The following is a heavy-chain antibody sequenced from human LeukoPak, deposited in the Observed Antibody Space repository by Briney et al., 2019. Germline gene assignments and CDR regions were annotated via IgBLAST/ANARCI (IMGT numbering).Heavy chain of an antibody. Sequence: ASVKVSCKASGYTLTDYYLHWVRQAPGQGLKWMGWINPNSGATHYAQSFQARVTMTRDTSIASSYMELTGLESDDTAVYYCARGRSSSWLDYYYYGMDVWGQGTTVTVSS. CDR2: INPNSGAT. V-gene: IGHV1-2*02. CDR1: GYTLTDYY. J-gene: IGHJ6*02. CDR3: ARGRSSSWLDYYYYGMDV. D-gene: IGHD6-13*01.